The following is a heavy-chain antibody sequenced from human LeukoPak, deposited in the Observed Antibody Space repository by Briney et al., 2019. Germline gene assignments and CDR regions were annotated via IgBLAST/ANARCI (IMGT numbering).Heavy chain of an antibody. J-gene: IGHJ4*02. CDR2: ISSSGSTI. Sequence: GGFLRLSCAASGFTFSSYEMNWVRQAPGKGLEWVSYISSSGSTIYYADSVKGRFTISRDNAKNSLYLQMNSLRAEDTAVYYCARDSSGSYPDYWGQGTLVTVSS. V-gene: IGHV3-48*03. D-gene: IGHD1-26*01. CDR1: GFTFSSYE. CDR3: ARDSSGSYPDY.